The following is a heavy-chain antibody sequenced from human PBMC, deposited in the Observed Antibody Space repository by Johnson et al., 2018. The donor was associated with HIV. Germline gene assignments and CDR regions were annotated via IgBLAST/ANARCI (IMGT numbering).Heavy chain of an antibody. CDR2: INWNGGST. Sequence: VQLVESGGDVVRPGGSLRLSCAASGFTFDDYDMTWVRQPPGKGLEWVSGINWNGGSTGYVDSMKGRFTISRDNARNSLYLQMNSLRAEDTAVFYCAKRVSGWNFGVDAFDIWGQGTMVTVSS. J-gene: IGHJ3*02. D-gene: IGHD6-19*01. CDR3: AKRVSGWNFGVDAFDI. CDR1: GFTFDDYD. V-gene: IGHV3-20*04.